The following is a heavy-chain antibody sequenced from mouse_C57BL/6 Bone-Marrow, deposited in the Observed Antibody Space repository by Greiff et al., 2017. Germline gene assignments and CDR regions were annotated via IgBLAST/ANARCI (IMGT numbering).Heavy chain of an antibody. V-gene: IGHV1-82*01. CDR2: IYPGDGDT. CDR1: GYAFSSSW. J-gene: IGHJ3*01. Sequence: VKLMESGPELVKPGASVKISCKASGYAFSSSWMNWVKQRPGKGLEWIGRIYPGDGDTNYNGKFKGKATLTADKSSSTAYMQLSSLTSEDSAVYFCARASFGRFAYWGQGTLVTVSA. CDR3: ARASFGRFAY.